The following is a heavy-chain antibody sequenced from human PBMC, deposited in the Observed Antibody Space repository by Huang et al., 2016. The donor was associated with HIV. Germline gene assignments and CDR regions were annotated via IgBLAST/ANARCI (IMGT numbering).Heavy chain of an antibody. Sequence: QVHLVQSGSEVKKPGASVKVSCKASGYKFINYDITWVRQAPGQGIQWMGWISIYNGHTNYPQNLQGRVTVTTDRSTNTAYMELRNLRSDDTAVYYCARDFSSGWLDYWGQGTPVTVSS. J-gene: IGHJ4*02. CDR2: ISIYNGHT. D-gene: IGHD6-19*01. CDR1: GYKFINYD. CDR3: ARDFSSGWLDY. V-gene: IGHV1-18*01.